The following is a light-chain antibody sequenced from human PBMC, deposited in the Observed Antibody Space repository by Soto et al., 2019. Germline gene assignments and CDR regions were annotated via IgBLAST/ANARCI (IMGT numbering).Light chain of an antibody. CDR1: QGISNY. V-gene: IGKV1-27*01. CDR3: QKHNSAPL. J-gene: IGKJ4*01. Sequence: DIQMTQSPSSLSASVGDRVIITCRASQGISNYLAWYQQKPGKVPKLLIYGASTLQSGVPSRFSGSGSGTDFTLTISSLQPEDVAGYYCQKHNSAPLFGGGTKVEIK. CDR2: GAS.